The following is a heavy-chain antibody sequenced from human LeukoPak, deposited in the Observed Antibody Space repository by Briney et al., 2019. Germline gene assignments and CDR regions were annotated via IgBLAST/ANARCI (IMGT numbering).Heavy chain of an antibody. D-gene: IGHD3-22*01. Sequence: ASVKVSCKVSGYTLTELSMHWVRQAPGKGLEWMGGFDPEDGETIYAQKFQGRVTMTEDTSTDTAYMELSSLRSKDTAVYYCARGYYDSSGYYDEYFQHWGQGTLVTVSS. CDR2: FDPEDGET. CDR3: ARGYYDSSGYYDEYFQH. V-gene: IGHV1-24*01. CDR1: GYTLTELS. J-gene: IGHJ1*01.